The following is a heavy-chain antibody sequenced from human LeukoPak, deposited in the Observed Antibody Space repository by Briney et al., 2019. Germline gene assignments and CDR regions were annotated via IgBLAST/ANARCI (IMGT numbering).Heavy chain of an antibody. CDR3: ARDGGEDIVVVPAAMGQTRGRIFDY. CDR2: INPNSGGT. V-gene: IGHV1-2*02. J-gene: IGHJ4*02. CDR1: GYTFTGYY. Sequence: GASVKVSFKASGYTFTGYYMHWVRQAPGQGLEWMGWINPNSGGTNYAQKFQGGVTMTRDTSISTAYMELSRLRSDDTAVYYCARDGGEDIVVVPAAMGQTRGRIFDYWGQGTLVTVSS. D-gene: IGHD2-2*01.